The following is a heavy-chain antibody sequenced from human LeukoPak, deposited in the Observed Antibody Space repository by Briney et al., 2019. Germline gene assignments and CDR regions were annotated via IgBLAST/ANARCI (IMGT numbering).Heavy chain of an antibody. D-gene: IGHD2-15*01. V-gene: IGHV3-23*01. J-gene: IGHJ4*02. CDR2: ISGSGGST. Sequence: LGGSLRLSCAASGFTFSSYAMSWVRQAPGKGRGGVSAISGSGGSTYYADSVKGRFTISRDNSKNTLYLQMNRLRAEDTAVYYCATVEDENCSGGSCYRALARWGQGTLVTVSS. CDR3: ATVEDENCSGGSCYRALAR. CDR1: GFTFSSYA.